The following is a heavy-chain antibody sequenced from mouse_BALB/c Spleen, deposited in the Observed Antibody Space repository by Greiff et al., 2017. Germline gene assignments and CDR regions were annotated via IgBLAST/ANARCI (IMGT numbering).Heavy chain of an antibody. CDR2: INPSTGYT. CDR3: ARWEMASMDY. Sequence: QVQLQQSGAELAKPGASVKMSCKASGYTFTSYWMHWVKQRPGQGLEWIGYINPSTGYTEYNQKFKDKATLTADKSSSTAYMQLSSLTSEDSAVYYCARWEMASMDYWGQGTSVTVSS. J-gene: IGHJ4*01. V-gene: IGHV1-7*01. CDR1: GYTFTSYW. D-gene: IGHD2-3*01.